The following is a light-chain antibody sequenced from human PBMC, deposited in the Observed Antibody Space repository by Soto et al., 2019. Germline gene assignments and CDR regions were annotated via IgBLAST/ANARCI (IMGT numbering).Light chain of an antibody. Sequence: QSVLTQPPSVSAAPGQRVTISCSGSSSNIGGNSVSWYQQLPGTAPKLLIYDDDKRPSGIPDRFSGSKSGTSAALGITGCQTGDEADYYCGSWDSSLSAYVFGTGTKVTVL. V-gene: IGLV1-51*01. J-gene: IGLJ1*01. CDR2: DDD. CDR1: SSNIGGNS. CDR3: GSWDSSLSAYV.